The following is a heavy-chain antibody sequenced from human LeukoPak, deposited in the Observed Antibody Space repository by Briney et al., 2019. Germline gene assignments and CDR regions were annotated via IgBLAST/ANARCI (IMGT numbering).Heavy chain of an antibody. CDR2: IYYSGST. D-gene: IGHD7-27*01. CDR1: GGSIGSYY. CDR3: ARFLGTGPEDVDWFDP. V-gene: IGHV4-59*01. Sequence: PSETLSLTCTVSGGSIGSYYWSWIRQPPGKGLEWIGYIYYSGSTNYNPSLKSRVTISVDTSKNQFSLKLSSVTAADTAVYYCARFLGTGPEDVDWFDPWGQGTLVTVSS. J-gene: IGHJ5*02.